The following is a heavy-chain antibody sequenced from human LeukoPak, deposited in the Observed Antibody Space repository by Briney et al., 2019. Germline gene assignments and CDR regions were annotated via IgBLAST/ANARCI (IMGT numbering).Heavy chain of an antibody. CDR2: IIPIFGTA. V-gene: IGHV1-69*06. D-gene: IGHD3-10*01. CDR3: ASDHYYYGSGSYYNPFDY. J-gene: IGHJ4*02. Sequence: SVKVSCKASGGTFSSYAISWVRQAPGQGLEWMGGIIPIFGTANYAQKFQGRVTITADKSTSTAYMELSSLRSEDTAVYYCASDHYYYGSGSYYNPFDYWGQGTLVTVSS. CDR1: GGTFSSYA.